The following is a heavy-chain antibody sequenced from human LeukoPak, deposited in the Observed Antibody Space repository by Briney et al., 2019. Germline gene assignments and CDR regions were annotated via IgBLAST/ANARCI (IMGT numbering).Heavy chain of an antibody. CDR3: ARDFVAVSGTGNY. J-gene: IGHJ4*02. V-gene: IGHV3-20*04. CDR2: INWNGDTT. CDR1: GFTLNDYG. D-gene: IGHD6-19*01. Sequence: GGSLRLSCAASGFTLNDYGMSWVRQAPGKGLEWVSGINWNGDTTSYADSVKGRFTISRDNARNFLYLQMSSLRAEDTALYYCARDFVAVSGTGNYWGQGTLVTVSS.